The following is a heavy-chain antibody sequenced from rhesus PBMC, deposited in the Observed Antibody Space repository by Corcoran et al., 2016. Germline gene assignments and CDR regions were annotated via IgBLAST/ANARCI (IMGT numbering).Heavy chain of an antibody. J-gene: IGHJ1*01. CDR2: NFGCSGST. Sequence: QVQLQESGPGLVKPSETLPLTCAVSGASISYNYWSWIRQPPGGGLEWIGYNFGCSGSTTYNPPLESRVTMSKDTSKNQFSLKLNSVTAADTAVYYCALGMPFEFWGQGALVIVSS. V-gene: IGHV4S7*01. CDR3: ALGMPFEF. CDR1: GASISYNY. D-gene: IGHD2-2*01.